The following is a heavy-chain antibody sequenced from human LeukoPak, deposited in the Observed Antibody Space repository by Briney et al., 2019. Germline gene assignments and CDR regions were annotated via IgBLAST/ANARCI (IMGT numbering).Heavy chain of an antibody. J-gene: IGHJ6*03. CDR2: TYYRSKWYN. CDR1: GDSVSSNSAA. CDR3: ARDLSGIAAAGNYYYYYMDV. V-gene: IGHV6-1*01. D-gene: IGHD6-13*01. Sequence: SQTLSLTCAISGDSVSSNSAAWNWIRQSPSRGLEWLGRTYYRSKWYNDNAVSVKSRITINPDTSKNQFSLQLNSVTPEDTAVYYCARDLSGIAAAGNYYYYYMDVWGKGTTVTVSS.